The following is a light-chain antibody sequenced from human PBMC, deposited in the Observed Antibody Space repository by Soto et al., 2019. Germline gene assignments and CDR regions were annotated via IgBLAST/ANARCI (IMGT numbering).Light chain of an antibody. Sequence: DIVLTQSPGTLSLSPGERATLSCRASQSLTTNYLVWYQQKPGQAPRLLIYDASSRATGIPDRFSGSGSGTDFTLTIARLEPEDFAVFYCQQGVTFGGGTKVEIK. CDR1: QSLTTNY. CDR3: QQGVT. J-gene: IGKJ4*01. CDR2: DAS. V-gene: IGKV3-20*01.